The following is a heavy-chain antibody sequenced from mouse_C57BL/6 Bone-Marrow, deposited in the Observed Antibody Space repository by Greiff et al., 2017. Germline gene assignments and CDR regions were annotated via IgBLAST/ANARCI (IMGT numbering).Heavy chain of an antibody. D-gene: IGHD2-5*01. V-gene: IGHV1-55*01. CDR3: ARPYYSNYLYFDV. J-gene: IGHJ1*03. CDR1: GYTFTSYW. CDR2: IDPGSGST. Sequence: QVQLQQPGAELVKPGASVKMSCKASGYTFTSYWITWVKQRPGQGLEWIGDIDPGSGSTNYNEKFKSKATLTVDTSYSTAYMQLSSLTSEDSAVYYCARPYYSNYLYFDVWGKGTTVTVSS.